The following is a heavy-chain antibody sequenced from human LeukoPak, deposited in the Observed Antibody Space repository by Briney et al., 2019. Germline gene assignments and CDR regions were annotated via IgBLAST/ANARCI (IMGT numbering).Heavy chain of an antibody. D-gene: IGHD1-20*01. CDR3: ANNWNADY. V-gene: IGHV3-23*01. CDR1: GFTFNNYA. CDR2: ISSSGDSK. J-gene: IGHJ4*02. Sequence: PGGSLRLSCAASGFTFNNYALSWVRQAPGKGLEWVSAISSSGDSKQYAESVKGRFTISRDNSKNTLYLQMNNLRAEDTAVYYCANNWNADYWGQGTLVTVSS.